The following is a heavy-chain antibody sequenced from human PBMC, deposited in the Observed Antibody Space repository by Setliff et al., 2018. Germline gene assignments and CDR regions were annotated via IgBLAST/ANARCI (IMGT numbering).Heavy chain of an antibody. V-gene: IGHV3-30*06. CDR3: ARVDTGHFDY. Sequence: GGSLRLSCAASGFTFSSYGMHWLRQAPGKGLEWVAVISYDGSNIYYGDSVKGRFTVSRDNSKNTLYVQMNSLRVEDTAMYYCARVDTGHFDYWGQGTLVTVSS. D-gene: IGHD2-8*02. CDR2: ISYDGSNI. CDR1: GFTFSSYG. J-gene: IGHJ4*02.